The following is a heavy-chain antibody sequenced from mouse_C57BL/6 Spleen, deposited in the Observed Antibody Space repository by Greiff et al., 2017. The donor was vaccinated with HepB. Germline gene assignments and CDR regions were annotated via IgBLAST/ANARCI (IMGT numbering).Heavy chain of an antibody. CDR1: GYTFTSYW. CDR3: ARGVTAYYFDY. CDR2: IDPSDGYT. D-gene: IGHD2-2*01. Sequence: QVQLQQPGAELVMPGASVKLSCKASGYTFTSYWMHWVKQRPGQGLEWIGEIDPSDGYTNYNQKFKGKSTLTVDKASSTAYMQLSSLTSEDSAVYYCARGVTAYYFDYWGQGTTLTVSS. J-gene: IGHJ2*01. V-gene: IGHV1-69*01.